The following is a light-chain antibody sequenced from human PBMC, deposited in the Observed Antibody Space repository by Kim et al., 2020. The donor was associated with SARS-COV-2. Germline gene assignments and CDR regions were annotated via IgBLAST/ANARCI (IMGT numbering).Light chain of an antibody. CDR3: SSYTSSSTVV. J-gene: IGLJ2*01. V-gene: IGLV2-14*03. CDR1: SSDVGTYNY. CDR2: DVN. Sequence: QSALTQPASVSGSPGQSITISCTGTSSDVGTYNYVSWYQQHPGKAPKLMIYDVNNRPSGVSNRFSGSKSGNTASLTISGLQADDEADYYCSSYTSSSTVVFGGGTQLTVL.